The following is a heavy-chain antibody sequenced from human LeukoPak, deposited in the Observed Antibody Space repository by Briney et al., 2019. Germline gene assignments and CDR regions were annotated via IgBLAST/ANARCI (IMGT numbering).Heavy chain of an antibody. V-gene: IGHV4-34*01. CDR1: GGSFSRYY. CDR3: ARGQDVVAENYLVY. D-gene: IGHD5-12*01. Sequence: SETLSLTCAVYGGSFSRYYWSWIRQPPGKGLEWIGEINHSGNTNYNPSLKSRVTISVDTSKEQFSLKLTSVTAADTAVYYCARGQDVVAENYLVYWGQGTLVTVSS. J-gene: IGHJ4*02. CDR2: INHSGNT.